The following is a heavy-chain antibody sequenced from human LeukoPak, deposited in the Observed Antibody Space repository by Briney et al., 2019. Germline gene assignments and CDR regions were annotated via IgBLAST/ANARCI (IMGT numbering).Heavy chain of an antibody. V-gene: IGHV1-2*06. J-gene: IGHJ6*03. CDR2: INPNSGGT. Sequence: GASVKVSCKASGYTFTGYYMHWVRQAPGQGLEWMGRINPNSGGTNYAQKFQGRVTMTRDTSISTAYMELSRLRSDDTAVYYCAGDRGIRSPYYMDVWGRGTTVTVSS. CDR3: AGDRGIRSPYYMDV. D-gene: IGHD3-10*01. CDR1: GYTFTGYY.